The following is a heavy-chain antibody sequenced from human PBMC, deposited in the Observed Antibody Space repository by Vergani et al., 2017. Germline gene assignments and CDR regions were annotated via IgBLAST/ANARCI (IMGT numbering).Heavy chain of an antibody. J-gene: IGHJ6*02. CDR1: GGTFSSYT. Sequence: QVQLVQSGAEVKKPGSSVKVSCKASGGTFSSYTISWVRQAPGQGLEWMGRIIPILGIANYAQKFQGRVTITADKSTSTAYMELSSLRSEDTAVYYCASGGCSSTSCYALRAKSYYGMDVWGQGTTVTVSS. CDR2: IIPILGIA. V-gene: IGHV1-69*02. D-gene: IGHD2-2*01. CDR3: ASGGCSSTSCYALRAKSYYGMDV.